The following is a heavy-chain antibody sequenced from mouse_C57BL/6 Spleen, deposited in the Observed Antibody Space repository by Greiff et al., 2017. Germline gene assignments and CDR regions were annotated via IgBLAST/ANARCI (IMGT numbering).Heavy chain of an antibody. Sequence: VQLKQSGAELVRPGASVKLSCTASGFNIKDDYMHWVKLRPEQGLEWIGWFDPENGDTEYASKFQGKATITADTSSNTAYLQLSSLTSEDAAVYYCTCPLGAYWGQGTLVTVSA. CDR1: GFNIKDDY. V-gene: IGHV14-4*01. J-gene: IGHJ3*01. D-gene: IGHD3-3*01. CDR2: FDPENGDT. CDR3: TCPLGAY.